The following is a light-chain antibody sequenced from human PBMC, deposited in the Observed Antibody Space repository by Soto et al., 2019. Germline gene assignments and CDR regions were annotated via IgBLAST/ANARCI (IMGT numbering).Light chain of an antibody. J-gene: IGLJ3*02. CDR3: VLYMGSGIWV. V-gene: IGLV1-40*01. CDR2: GNR. CDR1: SSNLGAGYD. Sequence: QLVLTQPPSVSGAPGQRVTLSCTGNSSNLGAGYDVHWYQQLPGAAPKLVIFGNRNRPSGVPERFSGSKSGTSASLAITGLQAEDEADYYCVLYMGSGIWVFGGGTKLTVL.